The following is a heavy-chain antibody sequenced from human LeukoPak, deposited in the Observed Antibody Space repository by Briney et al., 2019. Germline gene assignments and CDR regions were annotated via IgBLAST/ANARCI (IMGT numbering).Heavy chain of an antibody. CDR2: IIPIFGTA. CDR3: ARLSGSYYV. V-gene: IGHV1-69*13. CDR1: GYTFTGYY. D-gene: IGHD1-26*01. J-gene: IGHJ4*02. Sequence: ASVKVSCKASGYTFTGYYMHWVRQAPGQGLEWMGGIIPIFGTANYAQKFQGRVTITADESTSTAYMELSSLRSEDTAVYYCARLSGSYYVWSQGTLVTVSS.